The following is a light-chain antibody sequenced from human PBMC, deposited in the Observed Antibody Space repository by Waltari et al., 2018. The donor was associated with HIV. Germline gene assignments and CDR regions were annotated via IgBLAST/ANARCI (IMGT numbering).Light chain of an antibody. CDR3: QLWDGTGDHPGV. Sequence: SYVLTQPPSVSVAPGKTARITCGGNNIGSKGVHWYQQKPGQAPVLVIYYDSHRPSGSPERVSGSNAGNTATLTISRVEAGDEADYYCQLWDGTGDHPGVFGTGTQVTVL. J-gene: IGLJ1*01. V-gene: IGLV3-21*04. CDR1: NIGSKG. CDR2: YDS.